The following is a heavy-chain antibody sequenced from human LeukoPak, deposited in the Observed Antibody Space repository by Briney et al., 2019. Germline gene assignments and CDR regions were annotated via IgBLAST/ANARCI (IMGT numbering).Heavy chain of an antibody. Sequence: PGGALRLSCAASGFSVGGNYISWVRQAPGKGLEWVAVISYDGSNKYYADSVKGRFTISRDNSKNTLYLQMNSLRAEDTAVYYCAKDPRRSGGSSWYIEYFDYWGQGTLVTVSS. CDR1: GFSVGGNY. CDR2: ISYDGSNK. J-gene: IGHJ4*02. CDR3: AKDPRRSGGSSWYIEYFDY. D-gene: IGHD6-13*01. V-gene: IGHV3-30*18.